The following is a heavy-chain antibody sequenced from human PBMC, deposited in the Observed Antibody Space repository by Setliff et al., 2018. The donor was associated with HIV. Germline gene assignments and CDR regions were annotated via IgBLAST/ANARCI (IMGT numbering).Heavy chain of an antibody. V-gene: IGHV1-2*02. D-gene: IGHD3-9*01. Sequence: VASVKVSCKASGYTFTDNYIHWVRQAPGQGLEWLGVIDPFHDVLGSNANYAQKFQGRISISWDKSGNTLFMDFGPLKSDDSAIYYCVRAFDQDFHNWGQGTVVTVSS. CDR2: IDPFHDVLGSNA. CDR3: VRAFDQDFHN. J-gene: IGHJ1*01. CDR1: GYTFTDNY.